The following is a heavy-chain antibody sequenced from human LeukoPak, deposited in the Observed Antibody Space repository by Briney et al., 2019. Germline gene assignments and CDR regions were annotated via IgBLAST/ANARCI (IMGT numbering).Heavy chain of an antibody. J-gene: IGHJ4*02. D-gene: IGHD3-22*01. CDR1: GYTFTNYY. CDR3: ARDNYYDSSFNY. CDR2: MNPNSGNT. V-gene: IGHV1-8*03. Sequence: ASVKVSCKASGYTFTNYYIHWVRQATGQGLEWMGWMNPNSGNTGYAQKFQGRVTITRNTSISTAYMELSSLRSEDTAVYYCARDNYYDSSFNYWGQGTLVTVSS.